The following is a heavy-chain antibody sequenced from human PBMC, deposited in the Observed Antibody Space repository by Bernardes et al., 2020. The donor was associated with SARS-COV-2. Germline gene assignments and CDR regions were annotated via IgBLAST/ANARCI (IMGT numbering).Heavy chain of an antibody. D-gene: IGHD3-9*01. CDR2: IFYSGAT. CDR3: AREALTGHTDF. Sequence: SEPLSLTCAVSGDSISGDEWWSCVRQSPTKGLEWIGQIFYSGATNYNPSLSSRVTISVDKSKNQIALKLTSVTAADTAVYYCAREALTGHTDFWGQGTLVTVSS. CDR1: GDSISGDEW. V-gene: IGHV4-4*02. J-gene: IGHJ4*02.